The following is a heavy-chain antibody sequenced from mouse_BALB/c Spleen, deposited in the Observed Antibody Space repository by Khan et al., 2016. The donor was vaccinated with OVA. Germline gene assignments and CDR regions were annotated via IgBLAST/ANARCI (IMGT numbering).Heavy chain of an antibody. J-gene: IGHJ3*01. Sequence: LVESGPELMKPGASVKISCKASGYSFTSYDIHWMIQSHGNSLEWIGYIDPFSGGSTYNQKFKDKGTLNVDKSYSTAYLQRSNRTSEDSAVYYCPRHGYVAWFTYWGPGTLVTVSA. D-gene: IGHD2-2*01. CDR3: PRHGYVAWFTY. CDR1: GYSFTSYD. CDR2: IDPFSGGS. V-gene: IGHV1-31*01.